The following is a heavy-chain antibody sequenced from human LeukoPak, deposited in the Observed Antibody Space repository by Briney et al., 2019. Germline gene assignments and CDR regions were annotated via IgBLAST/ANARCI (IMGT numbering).Heavy chain of an antibody. J-gene: IGHJ6*03. V-gene: IGHV1-69*05. CDR1: GGTFSSYA. CDR3: ARERASYSRVYMDV. Sequence: ASVKVSCKASGGTFSSYAISRVRQAPGQGLEWMGGIIPIFGTANYAQKFQGRVTITTDESTSTAYMELSSLRSEDTAVYYCARERASYSRVYMDVWGKGTTVTVSS. CDR2: IIPIFGTA. D-gene: IGHD2-15*01.